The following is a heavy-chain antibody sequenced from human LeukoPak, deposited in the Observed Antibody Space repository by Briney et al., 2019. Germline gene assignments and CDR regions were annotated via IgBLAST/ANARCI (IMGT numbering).Heavy chain of an antibody. J-gene: IGHJ3*02. D-gene: IGHD6-19*01. Sequence: SETLSLTCTVSGGSISSSSYYWGWIRQPPGKGLEWIGSIYYSGSPYYNPSLKSRVTISVDPSKSQFSLRLSSVTAADTAVYYCARHTSGWHDAFDIWGQGTMVTVSS. V-gene: IGHV4-39*01. CDR2: IYYSGSP. CDR1: GGSISSSSYY. CDR3: ARHTSGWHDAFDI.